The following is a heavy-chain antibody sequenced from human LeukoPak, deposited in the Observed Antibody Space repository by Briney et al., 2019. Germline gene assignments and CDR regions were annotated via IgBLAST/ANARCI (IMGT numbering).Heavy chain of an antibody. J-gene: IGHJ4*02. D-gene: IGHD1-26*01. CDR2: MNPNSGNT. Sequence: GASVKVSCKASGYTFTGYYIHWVRQAPGQGLEWMGWMNPNSGNTGYAQKFQGRVTMTRNTSISTAYMELSSLRSEDTAVYYCARGVGATNYWGQGTLVTVSS. CDR1: GYTFTGYY. V-gene: IGHV1-8*02. CDR3: ARGVGATNY.